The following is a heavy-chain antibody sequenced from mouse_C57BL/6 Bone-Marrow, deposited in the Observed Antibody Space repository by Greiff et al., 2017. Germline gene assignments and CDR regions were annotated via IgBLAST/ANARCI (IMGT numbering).Heavy chain of an antibody. J-gene: IGHJ1*03. Sequence: QVQLQQSGPELVKPGASVKISCKASGYAFSSSWMNWVKQRPGQGLEWIGRIYPGDGDTKYNGKFKGKATLTADKSSSTAYMQLSSLTSEDSAVYFCARRASNYCRDLDVWGKGTSVTVSS. CDR2: IYPGDGDT. V-gene: IGHV1-82*01. D-gene: IGHD2-5*01. CDR3: ARRASNYCRDLDV. CDR1: GYAFSSSW.